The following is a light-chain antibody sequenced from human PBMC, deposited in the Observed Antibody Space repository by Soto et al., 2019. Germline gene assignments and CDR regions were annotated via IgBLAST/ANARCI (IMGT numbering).Light chain of an antibody. CDR2: DAS. V-gene: IGKV3-11*01. CDR1: QSVSSY. Sequence: IVLTQSPGTLSLSPLERATLSFRASQSVSSYLAWYQQKPGQAPRLLIYDASNRATGIPARFSGSGSGTDFTLTISSLEPEDFAVYYCQQRSNWPLTFGGGTKVDIK. J-gene: IGKJ4*01. CDR3: QQRSNWPLT.